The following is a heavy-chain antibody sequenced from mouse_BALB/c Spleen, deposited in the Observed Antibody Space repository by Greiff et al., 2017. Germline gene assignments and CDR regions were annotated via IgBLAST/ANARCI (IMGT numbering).Heavy chain of an antibody. D-gene: IGHD2-4*01. V-gene: IGHV5-9-4*01. CDR3: ARAYDYDAYYFDY. Sequence: EVMLVESGGGLVKPGGSLKLSCAASGFTFSSYAMSWVRQSPEKRLEWVAEISSGGSYTYYPDTVTGRFTISRDNAKNTLYLEMSSLRSEDTAMYYCARAYDYDAYYFDYWGQGTTLTVSS. CDR2: ISSGGSYT. CDR1: GFTFSSYA. J-gene: IGHJ2*01.